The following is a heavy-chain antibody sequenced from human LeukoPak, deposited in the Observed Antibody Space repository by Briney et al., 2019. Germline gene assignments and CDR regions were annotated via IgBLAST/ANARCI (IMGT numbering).Heavy chain of an antibody. J-gene: IGHJ4*02. CDR1: GFTFSSYA. CDR2: IRGSGTNT. V-gene: IGHV3-23*01. Sequence: GGSLRLSCAASGFTFSSYAMCWVRQAPGKGREWVSSIRGSGTNTYYADSLKGRFTISRDSSDDTLYLQVISLRAEDTAVYYCGRQGIYASGNLDYWGQGTLVTVSS. CDR3: GRQGIYASGNLDY. D-gene: IGHD3-10*01.